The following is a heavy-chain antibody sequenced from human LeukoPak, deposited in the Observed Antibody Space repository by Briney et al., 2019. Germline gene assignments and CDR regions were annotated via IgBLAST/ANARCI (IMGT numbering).Heavy chain of an antibody. J-gene: IGHJ2*01. CDR1: GYTFTGYY. Sequence: ASVKVSCKASGYTFTGYYMHWVRQAPGQGLERMGWINPNSGGTNYAQKFQGRVTMTRDTSISTAYMELNRLRSDDTAVYYCARGSSGSNWYFDLWGRGTLVTVSS. V-gene: IGHV1-2*02. D-gene: IGHD6-13*01. CDR3: ARGSSGSNWYFDL. CDR2: INPNSGGT.